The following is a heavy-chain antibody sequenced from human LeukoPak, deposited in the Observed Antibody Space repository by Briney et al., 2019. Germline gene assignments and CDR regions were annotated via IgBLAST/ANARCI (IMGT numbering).Heavy chain of an antibody. CDR1: GGTFSSYA. CDR3: ASGPHGSGKGGYYYYYGMDV. Sequence: ASVKVSCKASGGTFSSYAISWVRQAPGQGLEWMGGIIPIFGTANYAQKFRGRVTITADESTSTAYMELSSLRSEDTAVYYCASGPHGSGKGGYYYYYGMDVWGQGTTVTVSS. J-gene: IGHJ6*02. CDR2: IIPIFGTA. D-gene: IGHD3-10*01. V-gene: IGHV1-69*13.